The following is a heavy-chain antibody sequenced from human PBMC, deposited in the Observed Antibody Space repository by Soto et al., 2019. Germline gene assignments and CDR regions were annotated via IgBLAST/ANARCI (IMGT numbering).Heavy chain of an antibody. J-gene: IGHJ5*02. V-gene: IGHV4-34*01. CDR2: INHSGST. CDR1: GGSFSGYY. D-gene: IGHD2-15*01. Sequence: QVQLQQWGAGLLKPSETLSLTCAVYGGSFSGYYWSWIRQPPGKGLEWIGEINHSGSTNYNPSLKSRVTISVDTSKNQFSLKLSSVTAADTAVYYCARRGRSGYCSGGSCRWFDPWGQGTLVTVSS. CDR3: ARRGRSGYCSGGSCRWFDP.